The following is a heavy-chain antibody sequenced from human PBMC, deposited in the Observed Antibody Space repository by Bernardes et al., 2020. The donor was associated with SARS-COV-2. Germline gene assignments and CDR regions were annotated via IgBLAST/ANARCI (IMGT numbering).Heavy chain of an antibody. CDR1: GGSFSGYY. Sequence: SETLSLTCAVYGGSFSGYYWSWIRQPPGKGLEWIGEINHSGSTNYNPSLKSRVTISVDTSKNQFSLKLSSVTAADTAVYYCARLRLVERRSAPTPTGGARGRGWFDPWGQGTLVTVSS. J-gene: IGHJ5*02. D-gene: IGHD1-1*01. CDR2: INHSGST. V-gene: IGHV4-34*01. CDR3: ARLRLVERRSAPTPTGGARGRGWFDP.